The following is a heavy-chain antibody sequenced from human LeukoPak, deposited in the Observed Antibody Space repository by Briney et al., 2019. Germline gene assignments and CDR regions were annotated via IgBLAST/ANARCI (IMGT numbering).Heavy chain of an antibody. V-gene: IGHV4-39*01. CDR1: GGSISDSNYF. CDR3: ARRDQYVSADF. CDR2: IYYNGNT. J-gene: IGHJ4*02. Sequence: SETLSLICTVSGGSISDSNYFWDWIRQPPEKGLECIGTIYYNGNTFYNPSLKSRVTISVDTSTNQFSLRLTSVTAADTAVYYCARRDQYVSADFWGQGTLVTVSS. D-gene: IGHD3-16*01.